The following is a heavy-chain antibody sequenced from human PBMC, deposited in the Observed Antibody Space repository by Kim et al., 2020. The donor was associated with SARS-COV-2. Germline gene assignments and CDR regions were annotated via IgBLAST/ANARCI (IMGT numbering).Heavy chain of an antibody. Sequence: QNFQGRVTMTRNTSMSTAYMELSRLRSEDTAVYYCARGSRYSSSWYGFDYWGQGTLVTVSS. D-gene: IGHD6-13*01. CDR3: ARGSRYSSSWYGFDY. V-gene: IGHV1-8*01. J-gene: IGHJ4*02.